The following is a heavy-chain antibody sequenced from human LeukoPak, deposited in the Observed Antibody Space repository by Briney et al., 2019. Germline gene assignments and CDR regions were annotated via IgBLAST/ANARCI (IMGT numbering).Heavy chain of an antibody. D-gene: IGHD3-3*01. Sequence: PGGSLRLSCAASVFTFGDYYMTWIRQAPGKGVEWVSYISTSGDTIYYADSVKGRFTISRDNANNSVYLQMNSLRAEDTAVYYCARDGGTYDFWSTHDAFDIWGQGTMVTVSS. CDR1: VFTFGDYY. CDR3: ARDGGTYDFWSTHDAFDI. CDR2: ISTSGDTI. V-gene: IGHV3-11*04. J-gene: IGHJ3*02.